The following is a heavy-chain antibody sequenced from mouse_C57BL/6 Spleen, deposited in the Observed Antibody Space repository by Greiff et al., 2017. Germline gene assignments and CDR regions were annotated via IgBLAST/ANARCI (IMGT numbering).Heavy chain of an antibody. V-gene: IGHV1-62-2*01. Sequence: QVQLQQSGAELVKPGASVKLSCKASGYTFTEYTIHWVKQRPGQGLEWIGWFYPGSGSIKYNEKFKDKATLTVDKSSSTAYMELSRLTSEDSAVYFCARHEERRPTGSWYFDGWGTGTTVTVSS. CDR2: FYPGSGSI. CDR3: ARHEERRPTGSWYFDG. J-gene: IGHJ1*03. CDR1: GYTFTEYT. D-gene: IGHD4-1*02.